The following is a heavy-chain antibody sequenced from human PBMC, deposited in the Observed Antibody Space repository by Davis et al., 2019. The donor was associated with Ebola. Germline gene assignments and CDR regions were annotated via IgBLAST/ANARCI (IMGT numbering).Heavy chain of an antibody. CDR3: AKAASSSRYYFDY. V-gene: IGHV3-23*01. CDR1: GFTFSSYD. CDR2: ISGSGGST. J-gene: IGHJ4*02. Sequence: PGGSLRLSCAASGFTFSSYDMHWVRQATGKGLEWVSAISGSGGSTYYADSVKGRFTISRDNSKNTLYLQMNSLRAEDTAVYYCAKAASSSRYYFDYWGQGTLVTVSS. D-gene: IGHD6-6*01.